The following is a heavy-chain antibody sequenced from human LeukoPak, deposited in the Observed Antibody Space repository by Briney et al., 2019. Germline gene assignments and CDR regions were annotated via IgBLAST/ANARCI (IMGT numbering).Heavy chain of an antibody. Sequence: PGGSLRLSCAASGFTFSSYGMHWARQAPGNGLEWVALISYDGSNKYYVDSVKGRFTISRDNSKNTLYLQMNSLRAEDTAVYYCAKDRQRFIVGASGGLAGFDYWGLGTLVTVSS. V-gene: IGHV3-30*18. CDR2: ISYDGSNK. D-gene: IGHD1-26*01. CDR1: GFTFSSYG. CDR3: AKDRQRFIVGASGGLAGFDY. J-gene: IGHJ4*02.